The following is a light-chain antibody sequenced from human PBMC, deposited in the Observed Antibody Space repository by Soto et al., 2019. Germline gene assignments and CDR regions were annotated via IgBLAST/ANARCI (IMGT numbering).Light chain of an antibody. CDR1: SSNIGAGYD. J-gene: IGLJ2*01. Sequence: QSVLTQPPSVSGAPGQRVTISCTGSSSNIGAGYDVHWYQQLPGTAPKLLIYSNSNRPSGVPDRFSGSKSGTSASLAITGLQAEDEADYYCQSYDISLSGHVVFGGGTKLTVL. CDR3: QSYDISLSGHVV. V-gene: IGLV1-40*01. CDR2: SNS.